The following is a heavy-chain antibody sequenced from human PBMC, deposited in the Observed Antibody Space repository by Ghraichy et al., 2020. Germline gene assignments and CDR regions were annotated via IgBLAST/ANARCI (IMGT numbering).Heavy chain of an antibody. CDR2: IKQDGSEK. J-gene: IGHJ6*02. Sequence: GGSLRLSCAASGFTFSTYWMSWVRQAPGKGLEWVANIKQDGSEKYYVDSVKGRFTMSRDNIKNSLYLQMNSLRAEDTAVYYCARVTYYDFWSGHPVYGMDVWGQGTTVTVSS. D-gene: IGHD3-3*01. V-gene: IGHV3-7*01. CDR3: ARVTYYDFWSGHPVYGMDV. CDR1: GFTFSTYW.